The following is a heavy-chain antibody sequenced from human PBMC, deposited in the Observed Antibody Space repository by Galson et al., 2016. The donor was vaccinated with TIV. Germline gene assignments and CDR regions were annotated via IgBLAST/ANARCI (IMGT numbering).Heavy chain of an antibody. CDR1: GFSLSTSGVA. J-gene: IGHJ3*02. CDR3: AHRHIVASAVLDAVYS. Sequence: PALVKPTQTLTLTCTFSGFSLSTSGVAVGWIRQPPGKALEWLALIYWDDDKRYRPSLKSRLTITKDTPKHQVLLTVTNLDPEDTATYYCAHRHIVASAVLDAVYSWGPGTVVSVSS. V-gene: IGHV2-5*02. D-gene: IGHD2-21*01. CDR2: IYWDDDK.